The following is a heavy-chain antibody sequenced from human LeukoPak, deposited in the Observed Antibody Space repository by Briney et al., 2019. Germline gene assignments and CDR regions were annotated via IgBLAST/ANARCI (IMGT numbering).Heavy chain of an antibody. CDR3: ARQPIDVVGPAVGYFDY. CDR2: IYYSGST. Sequence: SETLSLTCTVSGLSISSSSYYWGWLRPPPGKGLEWIGSIYYSGSTYHHPSLKSRLNISVDTSKNLFSLKLISVTAADTGVYYCARQPIDVVGPAVGYFDYGGQGTVVSVS. V-gene: IGHV4-39*01. J-gene: IGHJ4*02. CDR1: GLSISSSSYY. D-gene: IGHD2-2*01.